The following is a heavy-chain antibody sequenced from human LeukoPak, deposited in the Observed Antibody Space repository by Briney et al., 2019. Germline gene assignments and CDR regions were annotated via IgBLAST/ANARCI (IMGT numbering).Heavy chain of an antibody. D-gene: IGHD2-15*01. CDR2: ISSSGSTI. Sequence: GGSLRLSFAPLGSTFILLKVNWFRQAPRKGLEWVSYISSSGSTIYYADSVKGRFTISRDNAKNSLYLQMNSLRDEDTAVFYCARGRGLGRWLDYWGQGNLVTVSS. J-gene: IGHJ4*02. V-gene: IGHV3-48*02. CDR1: GSTFILLK. CDR3: ARGRGLGRWLDY.